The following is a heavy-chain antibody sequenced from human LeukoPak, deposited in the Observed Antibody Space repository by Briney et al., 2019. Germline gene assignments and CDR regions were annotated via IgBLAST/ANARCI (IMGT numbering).Heavy chain of an antibody. V-gene: IGHV3-23*01. Sequence: GGTLRLSCAASGFTFSSYGMSWVRQAPGKGLEWVSALGGSGRSTLDADAVKGRFTISRDNSKNTLYLHMKSLRVDDTAVYYCAKDRLGPAYYGSGSYEPWGNWGQGTLVTVSS. CDR3: AKDRLGPAYYGSGSYEPWGN. J-gene: IGHJ4*02. D-gene: IGHD3-10*01. CDR1: GFTFSSYG. CDR2: LGGSGRST.